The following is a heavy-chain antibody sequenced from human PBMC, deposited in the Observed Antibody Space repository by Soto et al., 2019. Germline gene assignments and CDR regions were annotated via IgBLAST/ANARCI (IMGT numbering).Heavy chain of an antibody. J-gene: IGHJ4*02. CDR3: VRDLDGSGSYYTDY. Sequence: GASVEVSCKASGYTFTSYAIHWVRQAPGQRLEWMGWTRPNNGNTKYAQNLQGRVTMTTDTSTSTAYMELRSLRPDDTAVYYCVRDLDGSGSYYTDYWGQGTLVTVSS. V-gene: IGHV1-18*01. CDR2: TRPNNGNT. D-gene: IGHD3-10*01. CDR1: GYTFTSYA.